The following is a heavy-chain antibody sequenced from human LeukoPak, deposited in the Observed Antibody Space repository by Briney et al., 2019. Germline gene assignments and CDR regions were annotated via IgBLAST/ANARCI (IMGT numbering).Heavy chain of an antibody. D-gene: IGHD3-10*01. CDR3: AKDSAYYYGSGSSFDY. V-gene: IGHV3-23*01. J-gene: IGHJ4*02. CDR2: ISGSGGST. Sequence: GGSRRLSCAASGFTFSSYAMSWVRQAQGKGLEWVSAISGSGGSTYYADSVKGRFTISRDNSKNTLYLQMNSLRAEDTAVYYCAKDSAYYYGSGSSFDYWGQGTLVTVSS. CDR1: GFTFSSYA.